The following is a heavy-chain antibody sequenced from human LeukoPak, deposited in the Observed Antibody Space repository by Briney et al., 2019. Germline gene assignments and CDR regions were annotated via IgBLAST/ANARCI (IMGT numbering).Heavy chain of an antibody. V-gene: IGHV3-23*01. D-gene: IGHD3-22*01. CDR2: IRDSGPSP. J-gene: IGHJ5*02. CDR3: ARDAYYYDSGDYYSWFDP. CDR1: GFTFSAYA. Sequence: GGSLRLSCVASGFTFSAYAMSWVRQAPGKELDWVSTIRDSGPSPDYADSVKGRFTISSDPSKNTLFLQMSSLRAEDTAVYYCARDAYYYDSGDYYSWFDPWGQGTLVTVSS.